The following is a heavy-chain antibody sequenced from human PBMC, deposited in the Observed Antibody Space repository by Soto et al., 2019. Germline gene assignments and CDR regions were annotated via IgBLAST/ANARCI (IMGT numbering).Heavy chain of an antibody. CDR2: ISNCGTI. CDR1: GCSINSHYSC. Sequence: QVQLQESGPGLVKPSQTLSLTCTVSGCSINSHYSCWSWIRQSPDRGLEWIGHISNCGTIYNNPTLASRSTISVDTSKTQFSLDLNSVTAADTAVYYCARGPSGDKVAYWCQGILVTVSS. CDR3: ARGPSGDKVAY. J-gene: IGHJ4*02. V-gene: IGHV4-30-4*01. D-gene: IGHD7-27*01.